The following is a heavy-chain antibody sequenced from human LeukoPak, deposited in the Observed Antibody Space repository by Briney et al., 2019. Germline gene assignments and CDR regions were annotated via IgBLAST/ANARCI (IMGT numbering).Heavy chain of an antibody. CDR3: ARDSNRYYDFWSGYLYYFDY. J-gene: IGHJ4*02. D-gene: IGHD3-3*01. CDR1: GFTFSSYA. Sequence: QSGGSLRLSCAASGFTFSSYAMSWVRQAPGKGLEWVSVISGSGGSTYYADSAKGRFTISRDNSKNTLYLQMNSLRAEDTAVYYCARDSNRYYDFWSGYLYYFDYWGQGTLVTVSS. V-gene: IGHV3-23*01. CDR2: ISGSGGST.